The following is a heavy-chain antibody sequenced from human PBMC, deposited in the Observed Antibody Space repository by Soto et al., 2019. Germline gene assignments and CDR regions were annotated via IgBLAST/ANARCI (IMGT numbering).Heavy chain of an antibody. CDR3: ARELFSGKKRETYRNPKYYYGMDV. CDR2: ISYDGSNK. Sequence: QVQLVESGGGVVQPGRSLRLSCAASGFTFSSYAMHWVRQAPGKGLEWVAVISYDGSNKYYADSVKGRFTISRDNSKNTLYLQMNSLRAEDTAVYYCARELFSGKKRETYRNPKYYYGMDVWGQGTTVTVSS. V-gene: IGHV3-30-3*01. D-gene: IGHD3-10*01. CDR1: GFTFSSYA. J-gene: IGHJ6*02.